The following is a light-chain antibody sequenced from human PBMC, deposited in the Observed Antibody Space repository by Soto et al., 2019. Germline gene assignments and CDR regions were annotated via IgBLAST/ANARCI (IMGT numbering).Light chain of an antibody. Sequence: QSALTQPASMSGSPGQSITISCTGTSSDVGGYNYVSWYRQHPGKAPKLMIYDVNNRPSGVSNRFSGSKSGNTASLTISGLQAEDEAEYYCSSHSSSSTLVVFGGGTKLTVI. J-gene: IGLJ2*01. CDR2: DVN. CDR1: SSDVGGYNY. V-gene: IGLV2-14*03. CDR3: SSHSSSSTLVV.